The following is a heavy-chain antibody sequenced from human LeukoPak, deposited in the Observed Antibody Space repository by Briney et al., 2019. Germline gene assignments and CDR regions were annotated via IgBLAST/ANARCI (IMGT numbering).Heavy chain of an antibody. CDR1: GFTFSNYA. CDR2: ISGSGGST. J-gene: IGHJ4*02. Sequence: PGGSLRLSCAASGFTFSNYAMSWVRQAPGKGLEWVSAISGSGGSTYYADSVKGRFTISRDNSKNTLYLQMNSLRAEDTAVYYCAKDRSSRQQLVLFYFDYWGQGTLVTVSS. CDR3: AKDRSSRQQLVLFYFDY. V-gene: IGHV3-23*01. D-gene: IGHD6-13*01.